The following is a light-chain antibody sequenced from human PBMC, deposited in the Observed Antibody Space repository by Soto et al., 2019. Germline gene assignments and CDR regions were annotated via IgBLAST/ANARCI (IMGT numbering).Light chain of an antibody. CDR2: AAS. CDR1: QTLSINS. V-gene: IGKV3-20*01. CDR3: QQYDGAPLT. Sequence: EIVLTQSPDTLSLSPGERATLFCRASQTLSINSLAWYQQKPGQAPRLLIYAASTRHTGIPDRFNGSGSGRDFALTINRLEPEDFAVYFCQQYDGAPLTFGPGTKVDVK. J-gene: IGKJ3*01.